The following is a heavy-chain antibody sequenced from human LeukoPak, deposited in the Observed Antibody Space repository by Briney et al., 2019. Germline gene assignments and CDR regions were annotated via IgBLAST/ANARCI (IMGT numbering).Heavy chain of an antibody. D-gene: IGHD1-26*01. CDR1: GFTFSSYN. CDR3: ASTTRPSGPFDP. J-gene: IGHJ5*02. V-gene: IGHV3-21*01. Sequence: GGSLRLSCAASGFTFSSYNMNWVRQAPGKGLEWVSSISSSTTYIYYADSVKGRFTISRDNAKNSLYLQMNNLRAEDTALYYCASTTRPSGPFDPWGQGTLVTVSS. CDR2: ISSSTTYI.